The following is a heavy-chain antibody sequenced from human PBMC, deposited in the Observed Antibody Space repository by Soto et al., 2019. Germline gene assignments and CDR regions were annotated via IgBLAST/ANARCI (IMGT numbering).Heavy chain of an antibody. Sequence: SVKVSCKASGGPFSSYAISWVRQAPGQGLEWMGGIIPIFGTANYAQKFQGRVTITADESTSTAYMELSSLRSEDTAVYYCARRSITIFGVVIITGERDWFDPWGQGTLVTVSS. CDR2: IIPIFGTA. V-gene: IGHV1-69*13. D-gene: IGHD3-3*01. CDR3: ARRSITIFGVVIITGERDWFDP. J-gene: IGHJ5*02. CDR1: GGPFSSYA.